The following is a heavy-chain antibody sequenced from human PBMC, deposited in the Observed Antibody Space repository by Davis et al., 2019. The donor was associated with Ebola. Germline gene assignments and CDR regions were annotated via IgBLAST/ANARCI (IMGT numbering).Heavy chain of an antibody. Sequence: PGGSLRLSCAASGVTLSSCAMSWVRQSPGGGLEWVSGIGSDTATHYADSVRGRFTISRDDSKNTLFLQMDSRRAEDTAVYYCAKDLFWWSAADVWGQGTTVTVSS. CDR3: AKDLFWWSAADV. V-gene: IGHV3-23*01. CDR2: IGSDTAT. J-gene: IGHJ6*02. D-gene: IGHD2-8*02. CDR1: GVTLSSCA.